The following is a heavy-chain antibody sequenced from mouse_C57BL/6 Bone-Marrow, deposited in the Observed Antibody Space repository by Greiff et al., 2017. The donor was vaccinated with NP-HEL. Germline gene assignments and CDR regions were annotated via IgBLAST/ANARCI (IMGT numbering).Heavy chain of an antibody. CDR3: ARRALYYGNSWFAY. D-gene: IGHD2-1*01. Sequence: EVQGVESGGGLVKPGGSLKLSCAASGFTFSDYGMHWVRQAPEKGLEWVAYISSGSSTIYYADTVKGRFTISRDNAKNTLFLQMTSLRSEDTAMYYCARRALYYGNSWFAYWGQGTLVTVSA. J-gene: IGHJ3*01. CDR1: GFTFSDYG. CDR2: ISSGSSTI. V-gene: IGHV5-17*01.